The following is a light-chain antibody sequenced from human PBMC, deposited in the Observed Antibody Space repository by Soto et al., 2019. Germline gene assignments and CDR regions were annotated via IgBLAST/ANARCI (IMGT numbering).Light chain of an antibody. V-gene: IGKV3-11*01. Sequence: EVVLKQSSAILSLSLGERANLSFRASRSIDHSLAWYQHRPGQAPRLLIYYASDRATGIPARFSGSGSGTDFTLTISSLEAEDFAVYYCQQRRYSLTFGGGTKVDIK. CDR1: RSIDHS. CDR2: YAS. CDR3: QQRRYSLT. J-gene: IGKJ4*01.